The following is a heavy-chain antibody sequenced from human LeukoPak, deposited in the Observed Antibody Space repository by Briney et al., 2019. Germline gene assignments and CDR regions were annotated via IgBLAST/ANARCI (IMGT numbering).Heavy chain of an antibody. V-gene: IGHV1-69*05. Sequence: ASVKVSCKASGGTFSSYAISWVRQAPGQGLEWMGRIIPIFGTANYPQKFQGRVTITTDESTSTAYMELSSLRSEDTAVYYCARADIAVAAAFDYWGQGTLVTVSS. CDR3: ARADIAVAAAFDY. CDR1: GGTFSSYA. CDR2: IIPIFGTA. J-gene: IGHJ4*02. D-gene: IGHD6-19*01.